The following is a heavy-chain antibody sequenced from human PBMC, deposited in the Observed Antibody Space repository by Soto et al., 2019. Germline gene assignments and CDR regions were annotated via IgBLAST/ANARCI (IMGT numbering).Heavy chain of an antibody. D-gene: IGHD1-26*01. Sequence: QVQLVQSGAEVKKPGASVKVSCQASGYTFTSYAMHWVRQAPGQRIEWMGWINACNGNTKYSQKFQGRVTITRDTSTSTAYMELSSLRTEDTAVYYCARGGSLYWYFDLWGRGTLVTVSS. J-gene: IGHJ2*01. CDR1: GYTFTSYA. CDR3: ARGGSLYWYFDL. V-gene: IGHV1-3*01. CDR2: INACNGNT.